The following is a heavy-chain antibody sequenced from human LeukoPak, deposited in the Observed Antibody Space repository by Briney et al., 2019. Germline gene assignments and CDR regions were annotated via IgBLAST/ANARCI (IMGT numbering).Heavy chain of an antibody. D-gene: IGHD3-16*01. CDR3: ARDWGDVGSGGSGNFDY. Sequence: GASVKVSCKASGYTFTGYGISWVRQAPGQGLEWMGWISAYNGNTNYAQKLQGRVTMTTDTSTSTAYMELRSLRSDDTAVYYCARDWGDVGSGGSGNFDYWGQGTLVTVSS. V-gene: IGHV1-18*01. J-gene: IGHJ4*02. CDR1: GYTFTGYG. CDR2: ISAYNGNT.